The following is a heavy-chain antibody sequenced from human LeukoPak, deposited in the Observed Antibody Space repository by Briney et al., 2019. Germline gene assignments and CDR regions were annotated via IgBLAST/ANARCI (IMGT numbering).Heavy chain of an antibody. V-gene: IGHV4-30-2*01. J-gene: IGHJ4*02. Sequence: SQTLSLTCAVSGGSISSGGYSWSWIRQPPGKGLEWIGYIYHSGSTYYNPSLKSRVTISVDRSKNQFSLKLSSVTAADTAVYYCARVEFDGITAAGSLDYWGQGILVTVSS. CDR1: GGSISSGGYS. CDR2: IYHSGST. CDR3: ARVEFDGITAAGSLDY. D-gene: IGHD6-13*01.